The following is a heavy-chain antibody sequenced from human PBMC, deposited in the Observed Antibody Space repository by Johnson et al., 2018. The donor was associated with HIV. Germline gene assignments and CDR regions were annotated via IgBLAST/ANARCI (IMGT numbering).Heavy chain of an antibody. CDR1: GFTFSSYA. Sequence: QVQLVESGGGVVQPGRSLRLSCAASGFTFSSYAMDWVRQAPGKGLEWVAVISYDGSNKYYADSVKGRFTISRDNSKNTLYLQMNSLRAEDTAVYYCARDPEYSSSYDAFDIWGQGTMVTVSS. V-gene: IGHV3-30-3*01. CDR3: ARDPEYSSSYDAFDI. CDR2: ISYDGSNK. J-gene: IGHJ3*02. D-gene: IGHD6-6*01.